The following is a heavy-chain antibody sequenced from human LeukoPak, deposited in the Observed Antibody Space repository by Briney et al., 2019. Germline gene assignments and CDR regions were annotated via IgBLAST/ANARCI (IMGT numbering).Heavy chain of an antibody. CDR1: GGSFSGYY. D-gene: IGHD6-13*01. Sequence: SETLSLTCAVYGGSFSGYYWSWIRQPPGKGLEWIGEINHSGSTNYNPSLKSRVTISVDTSKNQFSLKLSSVTAADTAVYYCARRLGGAAAGIFYWGQGTLVTVSS. CDR3: ARRLGGAAAGIFY. V-gene: IGHV4-34*01. J-gene: IGHJ4*02. CDR2: INHSGST.